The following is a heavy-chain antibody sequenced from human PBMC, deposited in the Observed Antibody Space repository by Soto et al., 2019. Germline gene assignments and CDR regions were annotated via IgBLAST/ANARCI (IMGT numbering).Heavy chain of an antibody. V-gene: IGHV4-31*03. D-gene: IGHD1-26*01. J-gene: IGHJ4*02. Sequence: QVQLQESGPGLVKPSQTLSLTCTVSGGSISSRTSYWSWIRQHPGKGLEWIGYIYYGGDSFYNPSLKSRVTIAKGTSENPFSRKGNLVPAGDGAVYFGGRGGGGGVDCWGQGTLVTVAS. CDR1: GGSISSRTSY. CDR2: IYYGGDS. CDR3: GRGGGGGVDC.